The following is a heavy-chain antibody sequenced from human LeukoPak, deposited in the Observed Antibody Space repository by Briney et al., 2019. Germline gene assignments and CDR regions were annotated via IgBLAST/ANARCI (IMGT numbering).Heavy chain of an antibody. CDR2: IFYSGNT. CDR1: GGSISSSSYD. V-gene: IGHV4-39*07. Sequence: SSETLSLTCTVSGGSISSSSYDWGWIRQPPGKGLEWIGSIFYSGNTNYSPSLKSRVTISVDTSKNQFSLRLSSVTAADTAVYYCAKIPGYCTSTNCYTYDAFDIWGQGTLVTVSS. D-gene: IGHD2-2*02. CDR3: AKIPGYCTSTNCYTYDAFDI. J-gene: IGHJ3*02.